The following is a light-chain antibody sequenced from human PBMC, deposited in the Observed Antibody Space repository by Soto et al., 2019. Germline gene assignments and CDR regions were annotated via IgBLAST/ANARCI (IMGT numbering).Light chain of an antibody. Sequence: QTVVTQEPSLTVSPGETVTLTCGSSTGAVTSGHYPYWFQQKPGQAPRTLIYETSNKHSRTPARFSGSLLGGKAALTLSGAQPEDEAEYYCFLSYSGARKVFGGGTKLTVL. CDR2: ETS. CDR1: TGAVTSGHY. V-gene: IGLV7-46*01. J-gene: IGLJ2*01. CDR3: FLSYSGARKV.